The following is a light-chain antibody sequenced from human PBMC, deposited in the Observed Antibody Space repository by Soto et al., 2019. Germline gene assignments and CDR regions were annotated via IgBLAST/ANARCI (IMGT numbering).Light chain of an antibody. Sequence: QSALTQPASVSGSPGQSLTISCTGTSSVVGGNNHVSWYQQHPGKAPKLMIYDVSNRPSGVSNRFFGSKSGNTASLTISGLEAEDEADYWCSSFTTSGSRYVFGTGTKVTVL. J-gene: IGLJ1*01. CDR2: DVS. CDR3: SSFTTSGSRYV. CDR1: SSVVGGNNH. V-gene: IGLV2-14*01.